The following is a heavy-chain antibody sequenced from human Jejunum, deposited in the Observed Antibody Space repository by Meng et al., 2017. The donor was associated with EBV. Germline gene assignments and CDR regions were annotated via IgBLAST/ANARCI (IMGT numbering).Heavy chain of an antibody. D-gene: IGHD3-10*01. Sequence: QVQLVESGXGVVEPGRXLSLVCAGSGFTFSNYGMHWVRQAPGKGLEWVAVISYDANKKYYADSVTGRFTISRDNSRNTLYLQMDSLRTEDTAVYYCAKKRFDSGNYSPVDYWGQGTLVTVSS. V-gene: IGHV3-30*18. J-gene: IGHJ4*02. CDR2: ISYDANKK. CDR3: AKKRFDSGNYSPVDY. CDR1: GFTFSNYG.